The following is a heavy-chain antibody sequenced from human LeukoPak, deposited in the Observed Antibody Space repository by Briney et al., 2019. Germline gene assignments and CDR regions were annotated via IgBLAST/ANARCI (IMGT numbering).Heavy chain of an antibody. V-gene: IGHV3-20*04. CDR2: ISWNSGSI. J-gene: IGHJ4*02. CDR1: GFTFDDYG. D-gene: IGHD3-9*01. Sequence: SGGSLRLSCAASGFTFDDYGMSWVRQAPGKGLEWVSGISWNSGSIGYADSVKGRFTISRDNAKNSLFLQMNSLRAEDTAVYYCAANGESTDWHWNYWGQGTLVTVSS. CDR3: AANGESTDWHWNY.